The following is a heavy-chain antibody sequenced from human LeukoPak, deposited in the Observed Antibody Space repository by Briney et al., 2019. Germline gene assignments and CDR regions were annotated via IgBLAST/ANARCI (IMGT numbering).Heavy chain of an antibody. D-gene: IGHD5-12*01. CDR2: INPSSGGT. Sequence: ASVKVSCKASGYTFTGYYMHWVRQAPGQGLEWMGWINPSSGGTNYAQKFQGRVAMTRDTSISTAYMELNRLRSDDTAVYYCARDGQDIVATIHNWFDPWGQGTLVTVSS. V-gene: IGHV1-2*02. CDR1: GYTFTGYY. CDR3: ARDGQDIVATIHNWFDP. J-gene: IGHJ5*02.